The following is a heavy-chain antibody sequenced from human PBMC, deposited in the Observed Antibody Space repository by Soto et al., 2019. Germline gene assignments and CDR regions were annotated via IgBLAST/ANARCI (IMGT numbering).Heavy chain of an antibody. CDR1: GFTFSSYA. CDR2: ISGSGGST. CDR3: AKDYYDSSGYYRNGAFDI. Sequence: EVQLLESGGGLVQPGGSLRLSCAASGFTFSSYAMSWVRQAPGKGLEWVSAISGSGGSTYYSDSVKGRFTISRDNSKNTLYLQMNSLRAEDTAVYYCAKDYYDSSGYYRNGAFDIWGPGTMVTVSS. D-gene: IGHD3-22*01. J-gene: IGHJ3*02. V-gene: IGHV3-23*01.